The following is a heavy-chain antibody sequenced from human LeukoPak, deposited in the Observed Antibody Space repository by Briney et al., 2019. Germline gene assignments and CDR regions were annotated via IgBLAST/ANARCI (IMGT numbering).Heavy chain of an antibody. D-gene: IGHD3-16*01. CDR3: ARRGIWDLQIGNWFDP. Sequence: SETLSLTCAVYGGSFSGYYWSWIRQPPGKGLEWIGEINHSGSTNYNPSLKSRVTISLDTSKNQLSLKLSSVTAADTAIYYCARRGIWDLQIGNWFDPWGQGILVIVSS. V-gene: IGHV4-34*01. CDR2: INHSGST. J-gene: IGHJ5*02. CDR1: GGSFSGYY.